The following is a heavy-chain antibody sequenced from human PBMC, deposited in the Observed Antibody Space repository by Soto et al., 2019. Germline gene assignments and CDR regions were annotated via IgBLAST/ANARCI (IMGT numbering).Heavy chain of an antibody. CDR3: AKVVVPAAMVNYYYGMDV. J-gene: IGHJ6*02. V-gene: IGHV3-30*04. CDR1: GFTFSGYA. CDR2: TSWDGNNK. D-gene: IGHD2-2*01. Sequence: GGSLRLSCAASGFTFSGYAMHWVRQPPGKGLEWVAVTSWDGNNKYYADSVKGRFTISGDNSKNTLYLQMNSLRAEDMAVYYCAKVVVPAAMVNYYYGMDVWGQGTTVTVSS.